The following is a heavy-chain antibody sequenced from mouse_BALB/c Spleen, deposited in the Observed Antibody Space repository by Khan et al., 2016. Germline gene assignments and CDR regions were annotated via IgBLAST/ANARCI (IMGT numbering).Heavy chain of an antibody. D-gene: IGHD2-2*01. CDR1: GDSITSGY. Sequence: VQLKESGPSLVKPSQTLSLTCSVTGDSITSGYWNWIRKFPGNKLEYMGYISYSGSTYYNPSLKSRISVTRDTSKNQYYLQLNSVTTEDTATYYCARVYGYADYFDYWGQGTTLTVSS. J-gene: IGHJ2*01. CDR2: ISYSGST. V-gene: IGHV3-8*02. CDR3: ARVYGYADYFDY.